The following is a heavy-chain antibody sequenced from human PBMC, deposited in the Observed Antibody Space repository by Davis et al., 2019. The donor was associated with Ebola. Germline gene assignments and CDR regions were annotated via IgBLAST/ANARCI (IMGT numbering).Heavy chain of an antibody. V-gene: IGHV3-73*01. CDR3: ARLSGGF. Sequence: PGGSLRLSCAASGFTFSGSAMHWVRQASGKGLEWVGRIRSKANSYATAYAASVKGRFTISTDDSKNTAFLQMHSLKTEDTAVYYCARLSGGFGGQGTTFPVSS. J-gene: IGHJ6*02. CDR1: GFTFSGSA. CDR2: IRSKANSYAT. D-gene: IGHD3-10*01.